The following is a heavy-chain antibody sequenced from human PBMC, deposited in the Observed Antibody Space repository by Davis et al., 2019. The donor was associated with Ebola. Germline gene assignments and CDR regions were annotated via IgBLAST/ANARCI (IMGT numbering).Heavy chain of an antibody. V-gene: IGHV3-49*04. CDR2: IRSKAYGGTT. CDR1: GFTFSSYW. J-gene: IGHJ4*02. Sequence: GGSLRLSCAASGFTFSSYWMSWVRQAPGKGLEWVGFIRSKAYGGTTEYAASVKGRFTISRDDSKSIAYLQMNSLKTEDTAVYYCTPDIVVVPAARGSDYWGQGTLVTVSS. D-gene: IGHD2-2*01. CDR3: TPDIVVVPAARGSDY.